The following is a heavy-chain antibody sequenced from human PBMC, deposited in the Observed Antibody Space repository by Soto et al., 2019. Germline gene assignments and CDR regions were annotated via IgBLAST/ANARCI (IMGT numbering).Heavy chain of an antibody. Sequence: SETLSLTCTVSGGSISSGGYYWSWIRQHPGKGLEWIGYIYYSGSTYYNPSLKSRVTISVDTSKNQFSLKLSSVTAADTAVYYCARGTAGVPNWFDPWGQGTLVTVSS. V-gene: IGHV4-31*03. CDR3: ARGTAGVPNWFDP. D-gene: IGHD2-21*02. CDR1: GGSISSGGYY. CDR2: IYYSGST. J-gene: IGHJ5*02.